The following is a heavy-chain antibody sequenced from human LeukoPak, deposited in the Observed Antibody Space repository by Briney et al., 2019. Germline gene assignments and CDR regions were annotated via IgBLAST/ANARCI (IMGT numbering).Heavy chain of an antibody. CDR1: GFIVNSYG. CDR2: LSSDGSNK. J-gene: IGHJ4*02. D-gene: IGHD3-10*01. Sequence: PGGSLRLSCVASGFIVNSYGMYWVRQAPGKGLEWVAVLSSDGSNKYYADSVKGRFTISRDNSKNTLYLQMNSLRADDTAVYYCAKESLYYDFDYWGQGTLVTVSS. V-gene: IGHV3-30*18. CDR3: AKESLYYDFDY.